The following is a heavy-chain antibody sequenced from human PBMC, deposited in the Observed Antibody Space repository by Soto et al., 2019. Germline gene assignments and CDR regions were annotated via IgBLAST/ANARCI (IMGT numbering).Heavy chain of an antibody. CDR1: GGSISSYY. D-gene: IGHD3-22*01. Sequence: PSETLSLTCTVSGGSISSYYWSWIRQPPGKGLEWIGYIYYSGSTNYNPSLKSRVTISVDTSKNQFSLKLSSVTAADTAVYYCARHPSRRYYDSSGYYYPLVYGMDVWGQGTMVTVSS. CDR3: ARHPSRRYYDSSGYYYPLVYGMDV. J-gene: IGHJ6*02. V-gene: IGHV4-59*08. CDR2: IYYSGST.